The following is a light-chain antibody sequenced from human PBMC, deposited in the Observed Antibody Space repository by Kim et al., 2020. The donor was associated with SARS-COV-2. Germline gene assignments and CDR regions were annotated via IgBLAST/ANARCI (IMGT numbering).Light chain of an antibody. CDR3: NSRDSSGTVV. Sequence: VALEKKVRITGKGAGLRSYYASWYQQKQGQAPVLVIYGKNTRPSGIPDRFSGSSSGNTASLTITGAQAEDEADYYCNSRDSSGTVVFGGGTQLTVL. J-gene: IGLJ2*01. CDR1: GLRSYY. CDR2: GKN. V-gene: IGLV3-19*01.